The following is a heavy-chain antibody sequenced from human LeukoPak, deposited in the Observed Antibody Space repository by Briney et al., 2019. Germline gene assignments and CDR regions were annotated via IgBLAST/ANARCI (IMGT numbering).Heavy chain of an antibody. CDR2: INHSGST. J-gene: IGHJ5*02. Sequence: SETLSLTCAVYGGSFSGYYWSWIRQPPGKGLEWIGEINHSGSTNYNPSLKSRVTISVDTSKNQFSLKLSSVTAADTAVHYCARGYRCSGGSCYYPYNWFDPWGQGTLVTVSS. V-gene: IGHV4-34*01. D-gene: IGHD2-15*01. CDR3: ARGYRCSGGSCYYPYNWFDP. CDR1: GGSFSGYY.